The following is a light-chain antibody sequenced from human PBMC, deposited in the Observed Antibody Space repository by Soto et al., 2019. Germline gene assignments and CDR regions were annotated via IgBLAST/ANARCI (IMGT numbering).Light chain of an antibody. CDR3: CSYAGSYTYV. J-gene: IGLJ1*01. CDR1: SSDVGGQKY. CDR2: EVT. Sequence: QSALTQPASVSGSPGQSITISCTGTSSDVGGQKYVSWYQQHPGKAPKLLIYEVTYRPSGVSNRFSGSKSGNTASLTISGLQAEDEADYYCCSYAGSYTYVFGAGTKVTVL. V-gene: IGLV2-14*01.